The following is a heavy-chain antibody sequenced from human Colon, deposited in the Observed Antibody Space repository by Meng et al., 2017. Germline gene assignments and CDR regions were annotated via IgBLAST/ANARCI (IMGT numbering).Heavy chain of an antibody. CDR1: GFTLANYG. J-gene: IGHJ4*02. D-gene: IGHD2-8*02. Sequence: GGSLRLSCRTSGFTLANYGMGWIRQAPGKGLEWVATISNGVENKHYADSAMGRFTVSRDNSKNTVFLQLASLTAEDTAVYYCVRDCCTDIGPIDSWGQGTVVTVSS. CDR2: ISNGVENK. CDR3: VRDCCTDIGPIDS. V-gene: IGHV3-23*01.